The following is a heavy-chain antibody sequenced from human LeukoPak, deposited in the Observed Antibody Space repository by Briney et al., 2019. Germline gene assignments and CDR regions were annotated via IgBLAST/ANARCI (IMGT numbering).Heavy chain of an antibody. D-gene: IGHD3-10*01. Sequence: SVKVSCKASGGTFISYAISWVRQAPGQGLEWMGRIIPIFGTANYAQKFQGRVTITTDESTSTAYMELSSLRSEDTAVYYCARDRGYYYYYMDVWGKGTTVTVS. V-gene: IGHV1-69*05. J-gene: IGHJ6*03. CDR3: ARDRGYYYYYMDV. CDR2: IIPIFGTA. CDR1: GGTFISYA.